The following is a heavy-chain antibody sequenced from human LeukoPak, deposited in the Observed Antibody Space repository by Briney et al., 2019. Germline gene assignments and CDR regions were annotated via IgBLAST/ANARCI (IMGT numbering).Heavy chain of an antibody. Sequence: PGGSLRLSCAASGISFTYAWMNWVRQAPGKGLEWVGRIKSRPDGGTTDYAAPVKGRFLISRDDSKSTLYLQMDSLKTDDTAMYYCITTYYWGQGTLVTVSS. CDR3: ITTYY. J-gene: IGHJ4*02. D-gene: IGHD2/OR15-2a*01. V-gene: IGHV3-15*01. CDR1: GISFTYAW. CDR2: IKSRPDGGTT.